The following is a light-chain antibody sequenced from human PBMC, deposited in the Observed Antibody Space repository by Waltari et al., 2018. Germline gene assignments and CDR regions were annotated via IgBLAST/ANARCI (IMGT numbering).Light chain of an antibody. J-gene: IGKJ3*01. V-gene: IGKV3-15*01. CDR1: QKISTH. Sequence: EVVMRQSPATLSVSQGERATLACRASQKISTHLVWHQHNPGQAPRLLIKAASTRATGTPATYSGHGSGTGFSLTISSLQSEDFALSDCPQYTTWPSFGPGTKVCI. CDR3: PQYTTWPS. CDR2: AAS.